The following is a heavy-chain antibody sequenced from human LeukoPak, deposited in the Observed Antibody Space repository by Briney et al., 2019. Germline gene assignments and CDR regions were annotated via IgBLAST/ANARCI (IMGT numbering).Heavy chain of an antibody. CDR2: IYYSGST. V-gene: IGHV4-30-4*01. CDR1: GGSISSGDYY. CDR3: ARADRIATAYCSGGSCYSGWYFDY. Sequence: SQTLSLTCTVSGGSISSGDYYWSWIRQPPGKGLEWFGFIYYSGSTYYNPSLKSRVTISVDTSKNQFSLKLSSVTAADTAVYYCARADRIATAYCSGGSCYSGWYFDYWGQGTLVTVSS. D-gene: IGHD2-15*01. J-gene: IGHJ4*02.